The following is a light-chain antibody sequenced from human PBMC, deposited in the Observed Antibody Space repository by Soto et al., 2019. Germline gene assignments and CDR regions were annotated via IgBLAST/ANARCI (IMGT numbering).Light chain of an antibody. CDR1: SNDVGAYNY. Sequence: QSALTQPASVSGSPGQSVTISCTGTSNDVGAYNYVSWYQQQLGKAPKLMIYEVSNRPSGISNRFSGSKSGNTASLTISGPQAEDEADYYCSSYTTSITYVFGTGTKLTVL. V-gene: IGLV2-14*01. CDR2: EVS. CDR3: SSYTTSITYV. J-gene: IGLJ1*01.